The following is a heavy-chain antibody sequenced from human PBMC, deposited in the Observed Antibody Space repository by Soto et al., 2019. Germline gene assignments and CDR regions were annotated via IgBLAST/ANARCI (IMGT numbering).Heavy chain of an antibody. D-gene: IGHD2-2*01. CDR1: GYTFTSYY. V-gene: IGHV1-46*01. Sequence: ASVKVSFKASGYTFTSYYMHWVRQAPGQGLEWMGIFNPSTGSTTYAQKFQGRLTMTRDTSTSTVYMELSSLRSEDTAVYYCARDLRYCSSTTCYTRGDNWFDPWGQGTLVTVSS. CDR3: ARDLRYCSSTTCYTRGDNWFDP. J-gene: IGHJ5*02. CDR2: FNPSTGST.